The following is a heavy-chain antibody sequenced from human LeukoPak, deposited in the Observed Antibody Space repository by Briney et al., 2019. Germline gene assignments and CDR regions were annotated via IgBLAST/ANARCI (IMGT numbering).Heavy chain of an antibody. J-gene: IGHJ4*02. CDR2: ISCDGSNK. Sequence: GGSLRLSCAASGFTFSSYGMHWVRQAPGKGLEWVAVISCDGSNKYYADSVKGRFTISRDNSKNTLYLQMNSLRAEDTAVYYCAKGQDYYDSSGYLTNYFDYWGQGTLVTVSS. CDR1: GFTFSSYG. CDR3: AKGQDYYDSSGYLTNYFDY. V-gene: IGHV3-30*18. D-gene: IGHD3-22*01.